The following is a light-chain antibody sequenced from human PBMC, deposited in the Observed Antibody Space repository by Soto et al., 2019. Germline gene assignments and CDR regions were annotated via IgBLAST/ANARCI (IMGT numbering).Light chain of an antibody. CDR3: SSYTGTYTYA. J-gene: IGLJ1*01. Sequence: QSALTQPRSVSGSPGQSVTISCTGTSSDVGGYNYVSWYQQHPGKAPKLMIYDVTKRPSGVPDRFSGSKSGNSASLTISGLQAEDEADYYCSSYTGTYTYAFGPGTKLTVL. CDR1: SSDVGGYNY. CDR2: DVT. V-gene: IGLV2-11*01.